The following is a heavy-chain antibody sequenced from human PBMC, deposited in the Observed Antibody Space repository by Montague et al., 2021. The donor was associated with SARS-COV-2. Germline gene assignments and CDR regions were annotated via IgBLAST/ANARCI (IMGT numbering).Heavy chain of an antibody. J-gene: IGHJ5*02. Sequence: IRILSYAGNTMYNPSLKSRVTMSVDTSKNQFSLHLNLVTAADTAVYDCARRLTGLEPPVDPWGQGNLVIVS. CDR2: LSYAGNT. D-gene: IGHD1-1*01. V-gene: IGHV4-39*01. CDR3: ARRLTGLEPPVDP.